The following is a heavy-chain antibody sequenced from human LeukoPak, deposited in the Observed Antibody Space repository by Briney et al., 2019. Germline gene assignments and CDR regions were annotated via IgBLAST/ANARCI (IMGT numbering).Heavy chain of an antibody. CDR3: ATQDIVVVPAAMPSRYYYYYGMDV. Sequence: APVKVSCKVSGYTLTELSMHWVRQAPGKGLEWMGGFDPEDGETIYAQKFQGRVTMTEDTSTDTAYMELSSLRSEDTAVYYCATQDIVVVPAAMPSRYYYYYGMDVWGQGTTVTVSS. CDR1: GYTLTELS. D-gene: IGHD2-2*01. V-gene: IGHV1-24*01. CDR2: FDPEDGET. J-gene: IGHJ6*02.